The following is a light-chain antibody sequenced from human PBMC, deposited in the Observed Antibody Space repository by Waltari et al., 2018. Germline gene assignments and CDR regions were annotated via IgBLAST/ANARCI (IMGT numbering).Light chain of an antibody. J-gene: IGKJ4*02. V-gene: IGKV4-1*01. Sequence: DIVMTQSPDSLAVSLGERATFSCKARQSLLYRSNNTNYFAWYQQRPGHPPKLLIYWASTRESGVPNRSGGSGSGADVTLTVTGLQTENVSVYYGLQSYTVPLPFGGGTKVEIK. CDR3: LQSYTVPLP. CDR2: WAS. CDR1: QSLLYRSNNTNY.